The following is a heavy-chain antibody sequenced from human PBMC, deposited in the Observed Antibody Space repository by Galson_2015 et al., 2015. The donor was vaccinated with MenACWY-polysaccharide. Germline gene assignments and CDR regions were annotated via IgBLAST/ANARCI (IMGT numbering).Heavy chain of an antibody. CDR1: GFTFNTYW. CDR2: INPDASEK. J-gene: IGHJ4*02. Sequence: SLRLSCAASGFTFNTYWMSWVRQAPGKGLEWVANINPDASEKYYVDSVKGRFTISRDNAKDSLFLRMNSLRAEDTAVYYCARATYDYGSGTWQNWGQGTQVTVSS. V-gene: IGHV3-7*01. CDR3: ARATYDYGSGTWQN. D-gene: IGHD3-10*01.